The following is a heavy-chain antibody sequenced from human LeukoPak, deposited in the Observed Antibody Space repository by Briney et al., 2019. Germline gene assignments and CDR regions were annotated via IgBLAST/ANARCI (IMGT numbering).Heavy chain of an antibody. CDR3: ARVKRSCFDY. D-gene: IGHD4-17*01. J-gene: IGHJ4*02. CDR1: GYTFTSYD. CDR2: MNPNSGNT. V-gene: IGHV1-8*01. Sequence: ASVTVSCKASGYTFTSYDINWVRQAPGQGLEWMGWMNPNSGNTVYAQKFQGRVTMTRNTSISKAYMELSSLRSEDTAVYSCARVKRSCFDYSGQGTLVTVSS.